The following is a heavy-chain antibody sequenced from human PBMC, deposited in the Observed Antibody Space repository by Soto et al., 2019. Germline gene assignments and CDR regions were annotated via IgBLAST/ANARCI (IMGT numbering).Heavy chain of an antibody. Sequence: QVQLVQSGAEVKKPGSSLKVSCKASGGTFSSYAISWVRQAPGQGLEWMGGIISIFGTANYAQKLQGRLTITTDESTSTAYMELSSMRSEDTAVYYCARDPIGWTYYGMDVWGQGTTVTVSS. V-gene: IGHV1-69*05. CDR1: GGTFSSYA. J-gene: IGHJ6*02. CDR3: ARDPIGWTYYGMDV. CDR2: IISIFGTA. D-gene: IGHD6-19*01.